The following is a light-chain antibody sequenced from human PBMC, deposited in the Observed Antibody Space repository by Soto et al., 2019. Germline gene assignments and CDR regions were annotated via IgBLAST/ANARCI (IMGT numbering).Light chain of an antibody. CDR2: GAS. CDR1: QSVSSSF. Sequence: EIVLTQSPGTLSLSPGERATLSCRASQSVSSSFLAWYQQKPGQAPRLLIYGASSRATGIPDRFSGSGSGTDFTLTISSLEPEDFAVYYCQQYDRSPRTFGQGTKVEIK. CDR3: QQYDRSPRT. J-gene: IGKJ1*01. V-gene: IGKV3-20*01.